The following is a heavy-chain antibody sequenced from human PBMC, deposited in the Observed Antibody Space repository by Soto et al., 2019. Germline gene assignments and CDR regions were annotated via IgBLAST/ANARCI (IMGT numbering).Heavy chain of an antibody. CDR3: VRYAVAANY. CDR2: MNPNSGNT. D-gene: IGHD2-8*01. J-gene: IGHJ4*02. Sequence: ASVKVSCKASGYTFTTYDIHWVRQATGQGLEWMGWMNPNSGNTGYAQKFQDRITLTRDTSITTAYMELSSLTSDETPIYFCVRYAVAANYWGQGTQVTVSS. V-gene: IGHV1-8*02. CDR1: GYTFTTYD.